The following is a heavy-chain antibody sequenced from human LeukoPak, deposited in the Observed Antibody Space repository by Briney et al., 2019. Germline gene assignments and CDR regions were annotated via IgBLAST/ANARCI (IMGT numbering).Heavy chain of an antibody. CDR3: ARFGAPQWPGAPLGINGFDI. CDR1: GYTFSDYY. J-gene: IGHJ3*02. CDR2: ISPNSGDT. D-gene: IGHD3-10*01. Sequence: EASVKVSCKASGYTFSDYYIHWVRRAPGQGLEWMGWISPNSGDTKNAQKFQGRVTMTRDTSTSTAYMEVISLRSDDTAVYFCARFGAPQWPGAPLGINGFDIWGQGTMVTVS. V-gene: IGHV1-2*02.